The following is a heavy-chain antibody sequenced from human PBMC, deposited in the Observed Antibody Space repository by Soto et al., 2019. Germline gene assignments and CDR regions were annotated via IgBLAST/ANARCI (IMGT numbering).Heavy chain of an antibody. CDR2: IYYSGRT. CDR1: GGSISSGEYY. Sequence: QVQLQESGPGLVKPSQTLSLTCTVSGGSISSGEYYWSWIRQPPGKGLEWIGYIYYSGRTYYNPSLKSRVTISVDTSKNQFSLKLSSVTAADTAVYYCARDMTTFGSFDYWGQGTLVTVSS. V-gene: IGHV4-30-4*01. CDR3: ARDMTTFGSFDY. J-gene: IGHJ4*02. D-gene: IGHD3-16*01.